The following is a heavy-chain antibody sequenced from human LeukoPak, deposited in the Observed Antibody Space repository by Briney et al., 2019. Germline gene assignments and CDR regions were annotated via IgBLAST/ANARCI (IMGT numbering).Heavy chain of an antibody. J-gene: IGHJ4*02. Sequence: GGSLRLFCTASGFTFSGYSMNWIRQAPGKGLEWVSSFGTRSTSVYHAGSVKGRFAISRDNAKNSLYLQMNSLRAGDTALYYCAREVSEGFDFWGQGTLVTVSS. CDR1: GFTFSGYS. CDR2: FGTRSTSV. CDR3: AREVSEGFDF. D-gene: IGHD3-22*01. V-gene: IGHV3-21*01.